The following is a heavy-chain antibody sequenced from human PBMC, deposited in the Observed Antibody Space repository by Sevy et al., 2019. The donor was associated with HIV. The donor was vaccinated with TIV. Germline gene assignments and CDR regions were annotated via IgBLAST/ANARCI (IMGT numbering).Heavy chain of an antibody. V-gene: IGHV4-4*07. CDR2: IYTREST. Sequence: SETLSLTCTVSGGSISSYYCTWIRQPAGKGLEWIGRIYTRESTNYNPSLKSRVTMSVDTSKNEFSLKLTSVTAADSAVYYCARGGGYFDDGFDIWGQGTMVTVSS. CDR3: ARGGGYFDDGFDI. J-gene: IGHJ3*02. CDR1: GGSISSYY. D-gene: IGHD3-10*01.